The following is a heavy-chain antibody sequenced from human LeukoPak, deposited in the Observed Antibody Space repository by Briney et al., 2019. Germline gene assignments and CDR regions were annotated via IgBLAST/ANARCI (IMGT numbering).Heavy chain of an antibody. CDR2: ISSSSSYI. D-gene: IGHD6-13*01. J-gene: IGHJ5*02. Sequence: GGSLRLSCAPSGFTFSSYSMNWVPHAPGKGLEWVSSISSSSSYIYYADSVKGRFTISRDNAKNSLYLQMNSLRAEDTAVYYCAITETKYSSSWYPPWGQGTLVTVSS. CDR1: GFTFSSYS. V-gene: IGHV3-21*01. CDR3: AITETKYSSSWYPP.